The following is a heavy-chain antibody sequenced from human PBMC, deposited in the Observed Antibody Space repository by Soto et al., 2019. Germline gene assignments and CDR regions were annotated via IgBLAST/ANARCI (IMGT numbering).Heavy chain of an antibody. CDR2: IYWDDDK. V-gene: IGHV2-5*02. Sequence: QITLKESGPTLVKPTQTLTLTCTFSGFSLSTSGVGVGWIRQPPGKALEWLALIYWDDDKRYSPSLKSRLTITKDTSKNQVVLTMTIMDPVDTATYYCAHRPGLPPGNWFDPWGQGTLVTVSS. CDR3: AHRPGLPPGNWFDP. CDR1: GFSLSTSGVG. J-gene: IGHJ5*02.